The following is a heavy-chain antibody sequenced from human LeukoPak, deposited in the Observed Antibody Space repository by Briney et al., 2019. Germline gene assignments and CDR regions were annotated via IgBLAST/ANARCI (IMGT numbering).Heavy chain of an antibody. CDR3: AKEIVVVPAAIGHDAFDI. J-gene: IGHJ3*02. Sequence: GGSLRLSCAASGFTFSSYAMRWVRQAPGKGVEWVSAISGSGGSTYYADSVKGRFTISRDNSKNTLYLQMNSVRAEDTAVYYCAKEIVVVPAAIGHDAFDIWGQGTMVTVSS. V-gene: IGHV3-23*01. CDR1: GFTFSSYA. CDR2: ISGSGGST. D-gene: IGHD2-2*01.